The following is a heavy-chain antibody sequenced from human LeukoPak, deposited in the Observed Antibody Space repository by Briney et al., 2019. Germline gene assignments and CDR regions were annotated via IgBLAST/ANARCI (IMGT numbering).Heavy chain of an antibody. J-gene: IGHJ6*03. D-gene: IGHD1-1*01. Sequence: TSQTLSLTCTVSGVSISSGTNYWSWLRQPAGKGLEWIGRIYSSGSANYNPSLKSRVTMSLDTSKNQFSLTLSSVTAADTAIYFCAWNHYMDVWGEGTAVTISS. CDR3: AWNHYMDV. CDR2: IYSSGSA. CDR1: GVSISSGTNY. V-gene: IGHV4-61*02.